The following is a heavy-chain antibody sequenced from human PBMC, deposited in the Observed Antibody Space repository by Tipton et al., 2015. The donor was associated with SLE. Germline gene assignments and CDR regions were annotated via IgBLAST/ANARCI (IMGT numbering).Heavy chain of an antibody. D-gene: IGHD3-10*01. CDR3: ARGVRGTYYYYYYYMDV. Sequence: TLSLTCTVSGGSISSSSYYWGWIRQPPGKGLEWIGSIYYSGSTYYNPSLKSRVTLSVDTSKNQFSLKLSSVTAADTAVYYCARGVRGTYYYYYYYMDVWGKGTTVTVSS. CDR1: GGSISSSSYY. V-gene: IGHV4-39*07. CDR2: IYYSGST. J-gene: IGHJ6*03.